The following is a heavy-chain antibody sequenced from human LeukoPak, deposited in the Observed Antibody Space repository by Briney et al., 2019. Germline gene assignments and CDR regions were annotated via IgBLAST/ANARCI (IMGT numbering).Heavy chain of an antibody. V-gene: IGHV1-2*06. CDR1: GYTFTGYY. CDR2: INPNSGGT. D-gene: IGHD6-19*01. CDR3: TREGPGSDWATFDS. J-gene: IGHJ4*02. Sequence: ASVKVSCKASGYTFTGYYMHWVRQAPGQGLEWMGRINPNSGGTNYAQKFQGRVTMTRDTSISTAYMELSRLRSDDTAVYYCTREGPGSDWATFDSWGQGALVTVSS.